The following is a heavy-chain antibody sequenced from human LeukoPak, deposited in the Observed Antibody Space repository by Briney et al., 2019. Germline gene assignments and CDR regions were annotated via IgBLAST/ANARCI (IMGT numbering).Heavy chain of an antibody. CDR3: ARLLSGWYLADY. V-gene: IGHV3-48*01. Sequence: GGSLRLSCAASGFTFSNYNMFWARQAPGKGLEWVSYITSSSNTVHYAASVKGRFTLSRDNAKSSLYLQMNSLRAEDTAIYYCARLLSGWYLADYWGQGTLVTVSS. CDR2: ITSSSNTV. D-gene: IGHD6-19*01. J-gene: IGHJ4*02. CDR1: GFTFSNYN.